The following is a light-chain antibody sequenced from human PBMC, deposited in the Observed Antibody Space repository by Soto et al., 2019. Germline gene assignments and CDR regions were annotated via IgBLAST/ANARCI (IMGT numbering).Light chain of an antibody. V-gene: IGKV1-5*03. CDR1: QSISSW. CDR2: KAS. Sequence: DIQMTQSPSTLSASVGDRVTNTCRASQSISSWLAWYQQKPGKAPKILIYKASSLESGVPSRFSGSGSGTEFTLTISSLQPDDFATYYCQQYHTWWTFGQGTTVEI. CDR3: QQYHTWWT. J-gene: IGKJ1*01.